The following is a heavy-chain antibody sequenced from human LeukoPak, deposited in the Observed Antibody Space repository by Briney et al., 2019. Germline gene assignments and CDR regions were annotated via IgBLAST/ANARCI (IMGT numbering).Heavy chain of an antibody. J-gene: IGHJ4*02. CDR1: GFSLSTRGGG. Sequence: ESGPTLVKPTQTLTLTCTFSGFSLSTRGGGVGWIRQPPGKALEWLSLIYWDDDKRYSPSLKSRLTITKDTSKNQVVLTMTNMDPVDTATYYCAHTRRGEYDSSGYNYWGQGTLVTVSS. D-gene: IGHD3-22*01. V-gene: IGHV2-5*02. CDR3: AHTRRGEYDSSGYNY. CDR2: IYWDDDK.